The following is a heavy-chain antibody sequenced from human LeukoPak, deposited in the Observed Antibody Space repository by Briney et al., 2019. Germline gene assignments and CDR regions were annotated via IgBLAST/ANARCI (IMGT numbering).Heavy chain of an antibody. D-gene: IGHD2-2*02. Sequence: VASVKVSCKASGGTFSSYAISWVRQAPGQGLEWMGRIIPIFGTANYAQKFQGRVTITADESTSTAYMELSSLRSEDTAVYYCARDEGSIYCSSTSCYTAVYWGQGTLVTVSS. CDR3: ARDEGSIYCSSTSCYTAVY. J-gene: IGHJ4*02. V-gene: IGHV1-69*13. CDR1: GGTFSSYA. CDR2: IIPIFGTA.